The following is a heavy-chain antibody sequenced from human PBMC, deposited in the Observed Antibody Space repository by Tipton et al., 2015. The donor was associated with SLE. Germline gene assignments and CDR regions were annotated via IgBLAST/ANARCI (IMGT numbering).Heavy chain of an antibody. J-gene: IGHJ4*02. Sequence: QVQLVQSGSELKKPGASVKVSCKASGYTFTYYAINWVRQAPGQGLEWMGWVSGYNGNTNYAQKFQGRVTMTTDTSTSTAYMELRSLRSDDTAVYYCARSIVATTDFDYWGQGTLVTVSS. CDR2: VSGYNGNT. CDR3: ARSIVATTDFDY. V-gene: IGHV1-18*01. D-gene: IGHD5-12*01. CDR1: GYTFTYYA.